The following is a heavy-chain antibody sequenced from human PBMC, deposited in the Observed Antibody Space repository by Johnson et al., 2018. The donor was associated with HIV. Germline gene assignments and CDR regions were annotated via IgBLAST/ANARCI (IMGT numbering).Heavy chain of an antibody. CDR1: GFTFSSYA. CDR2: ISYDGSNK. Sequence: QEKLVESGGGVVQPGRSLRLSCAASGFTFSSYAMHWVRQAPGKGLEWVAVISYDGSNKYYADSVKGRFTISRDNSKNTLYLQMNSLRAEDTAVYYFASDWGSRHAFDIWGQGTMVTVSS. CDR3: ASDWGSRHAFDI. J-gene: IGHJ3*02. V-gene: IGHV3-30*04. D-gene: IGHD7-27*01.